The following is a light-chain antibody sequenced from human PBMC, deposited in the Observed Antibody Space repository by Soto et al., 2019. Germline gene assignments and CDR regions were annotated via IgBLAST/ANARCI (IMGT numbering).Light chain of an antibody. CDR2: GAS. CDR1: QTVSTTY. J-gene: IGKJ1*01. V-gene: IGKV3-20*01. Sequence: DIVLTQSPGTLSLSPGERATLSCRASQTVSTTYLAWYQQKPGQAPRLLIFGASSRATGFPDRFIGSGSGTDFTLTISRLEPEDFAVYYCQQYGSSPTTFGQGTK. CDR3: QQYGSSPTT.